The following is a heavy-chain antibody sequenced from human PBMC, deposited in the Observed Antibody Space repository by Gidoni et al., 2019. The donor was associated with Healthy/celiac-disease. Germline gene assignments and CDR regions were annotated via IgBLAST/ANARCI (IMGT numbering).Heavy chain of an antibody. J-gene: IGHJ3*02. V-gene: IGHV3-30-3*01. CDR1: GFTFSSYA. D-gene: IGHD6-19*01. CDR2: ISYDGSNK. Sequence: QVQLVESGGGVVQPGRSLRLSCAASGFTFSSYAMHWVRQAPGKGLEWVAVISYDGSNKYYADSVKGRFTISRDNSKNTLYLQMNSLRAEDTAVYYCATHSRDSSGWYGAFDIWGQGTMVTVS. CDR3: ATHSRDSSGWYGAFDI.